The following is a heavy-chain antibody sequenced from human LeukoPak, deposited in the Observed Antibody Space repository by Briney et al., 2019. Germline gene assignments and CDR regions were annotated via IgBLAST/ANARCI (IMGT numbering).Heavy chain of an antibody. CDR1: GYSFTSYW. CDR2: IYPGDSDT. J-gene: IGHJ3*02. D-gene: IGHD1-26*01. V-gene: IGHV5-51*01. CDR3: ARPARKWGRNAFDI. Sequence: XESLQISCKGSGYSFTSYWIGWVRLMPGKGLEWMGIIYPGDSDTRYSPSFQGQVTISADKSISTAYLQWSSLKASDTAMYYCARPARKWGRNAFDIWGQGTMVTVSS.